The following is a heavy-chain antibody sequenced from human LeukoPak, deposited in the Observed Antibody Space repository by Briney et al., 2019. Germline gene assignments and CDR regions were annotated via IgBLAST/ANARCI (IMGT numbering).Heavy chain of an antibody. CDR3: AREDCSGGSCYVDY. D-gene: IGHD2-15*01. Sequence: GGSLRLSCAASGFTVSSNYMSRVRQAPGKGLEWVSVIYSGGSTYYADSVKGRFTISRDNSKNTLYLQMNSLRAEDTAVYYCAREDCSGGSCYVDYWGQGTLVTVSS. J-gene: IGHJ4*02. V-gene: IGHV3-53*01. CDR2: IYSGGST. CDR1: GFTVSSNY.